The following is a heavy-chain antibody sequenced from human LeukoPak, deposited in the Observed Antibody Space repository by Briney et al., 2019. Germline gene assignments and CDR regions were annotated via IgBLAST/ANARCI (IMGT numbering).Heavy chain of an antibody. J-gene: IGHJ4*02. CDR1: GFTFNSYG. V-gene: IGHV3-30*18. CDR3: TKEFWSGYQYFDS. D-gene: IGHD3-3*01. Sequence: GGSLRLSCAASGFTFNSYGMHWVRQAPGKGLEWGAVISYDGSDKYYSDSVKGLFTISRDNSKNTLYLQMDSLRAEDTALYYCTKEFWSGYQYFDSWGQGTLVTVSS. CDR2: ISYDGSDK.